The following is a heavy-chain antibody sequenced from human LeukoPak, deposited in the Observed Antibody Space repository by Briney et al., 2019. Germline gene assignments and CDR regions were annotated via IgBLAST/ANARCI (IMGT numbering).Heavy chain of an antibody. CDR1: GGSIGSYY. V-gene: IGHV4-4*07. CDR3: ARVNEVYYYGMDV. Sequence: SETLSLTCTVSGGSIGSYYWSWIRQPAGKGLEWIGRIYTSGSTHYNPSLKSRVTMSVDTSKNQFSLKLSSVTAADTAVYYCARVNEVYYYGMDVWGQGTTVSVSS. CDR2: IYTSGST. J-gene: IGHJ6*02.